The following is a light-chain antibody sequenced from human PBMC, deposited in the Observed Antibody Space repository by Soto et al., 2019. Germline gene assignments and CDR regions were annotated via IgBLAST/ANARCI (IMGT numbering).Light chain of an antibody. Sequence: DLPMSQSPSTLTASVGDRVTITCRASQSISSWLAWYQQKPGKAPKLLIYDASSLESGVPSRFSGSGSGTEFTLTISSLQPDDFATYYCQQYNSYSWTFGQGTKVAIK. CDR1: QSISSW. CDR2: DAS. V-gene: IGKV1-5*01. CDR3: QQYNSYSWT. J-gene: IGKJ1*01.